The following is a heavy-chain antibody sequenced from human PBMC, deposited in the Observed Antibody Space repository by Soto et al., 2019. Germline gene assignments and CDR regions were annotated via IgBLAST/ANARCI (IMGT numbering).Heavy chain of an antibody. CDR1: GDSVSSNSAA. D-gene: IGHD2-2*01. CDR2: TYYRSKWYN. J-gene: IGHJ4*02. CDR3: ARDWVTDCSSTSCYVGFDY. V-gene: IGHV6-1*01. Sequence: SQTLSLTCAISGDSVSSNSAAWNWIRQSPSRGLEWLGRTYYRSKWYNDYAVSVRSRITVNPDTSKNQFSLQLSSVTAADTAVYYCARDWVTDCSSTSCYVGFDYWGQGTLVTVSS.